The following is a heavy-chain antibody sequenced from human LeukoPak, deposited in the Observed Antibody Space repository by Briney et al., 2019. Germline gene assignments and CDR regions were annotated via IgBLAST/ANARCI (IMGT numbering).Heavy chain of an antibody. CDR2: INHSGST. J-gene: IGHJ4*02. V-gene: IGHV4-34*01. Sequence: PSETLSLTRAVYGGSFSGYYWSWIRQPPGKGLEWIGEINHSGSTNYNPSLKSRVTISVDTSKNQFSLKLSSVTAADTAVYYCAREGGLRYFDWLFDYFDYWGQGTLVTVSS. D-gene: IGHD3-9*01. CDR3: AREGGLRYFDWLFDYFDY. CDR1: GGSFSGYY.